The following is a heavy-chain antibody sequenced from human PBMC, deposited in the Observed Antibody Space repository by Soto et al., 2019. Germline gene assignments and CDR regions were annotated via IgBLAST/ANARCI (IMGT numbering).Heavy chain of an antibody. D-gene: IGHD2-2*02. Sequence: GASVKVSCKASGYTFTSYAMHWVRQAPGQRLEWMGWINAGNGNTKYSQKFQGRVTITRDTSASTAYMELSSLRSEDTAVYYCARYLVPAAIRWDAFDPWGQGTLVTVSS. CDR3: ARYLVPAAIRWDAFDP. V-gene: IGHV1-3*01. J-gene: IGHJ5*02. CDR2: INAGNGNT. CDR1: GYTFTSYA.